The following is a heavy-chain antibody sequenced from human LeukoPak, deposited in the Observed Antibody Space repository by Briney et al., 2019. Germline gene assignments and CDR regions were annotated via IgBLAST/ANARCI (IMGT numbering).Heavy chain of an antibody. Sequence: PSETLSLTCTISGGSIGTYYWSWVRQSPGTGLEWIGYIYVTGTRYNPYLQSRVTISVDRSRNQFFLKMTSVTAADTAVYYCARHIGGGIEDMDVWGRGTKVTVSS. V-gene: IGHV4-59*08. D-gene: IGHD3-16*02. CDR2: IYVTGT. J-gene: IGHJ6*03. CDR3: ARHIGGGIEDMDV. CDR1: GGSIGTYY.